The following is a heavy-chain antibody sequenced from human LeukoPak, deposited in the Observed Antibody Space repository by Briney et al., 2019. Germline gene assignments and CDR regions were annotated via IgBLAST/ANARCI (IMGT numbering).Heavy chain of an antibody. CDR3: ARGRVRRGDYYGF. J-gene: IGHJ4*02. D-gene: IGHD3-10*01. Sequence: ASVKVSCKASGYTFTSYDINWVRQATGQGLEWMGRMNPNSGNTGYAQKFQGRVTMTRNTSISTAYMELSSLRSEDTAVYYCARGRVRRGDYYGFWGQGSLVTVSS. CDR1: GYTFTSYD. V-gene: IGHV1-8*01. CDR2: MNPNSGNT.